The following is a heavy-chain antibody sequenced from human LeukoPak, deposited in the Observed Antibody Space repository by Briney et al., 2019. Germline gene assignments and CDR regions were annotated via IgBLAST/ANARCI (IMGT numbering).Heavy chain of an antibody. Sequence: PSETLSLTCTVSGGSLSSYYWTWIRQPPGKGPEWIGYIYFTGSTNYNPSLKGRVTMSVDTSNNQFSLRLTSVTAADTAVYYCARADCSTTSCPMDVWGQGATVTVSS. CDR3: ARADCSTTSCPMDV. CDR1: GGSLSSYY. D-gene: IGHD2-2*01. CDR2: IYFTGST. J-gene: IGHJ6*02. V-gene: IGHV4-59*01.